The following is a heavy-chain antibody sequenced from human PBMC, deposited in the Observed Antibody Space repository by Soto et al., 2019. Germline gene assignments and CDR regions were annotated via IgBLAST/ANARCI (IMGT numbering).Heavy chain of an antibody. D-gene: IGHD5-18*01. CDR2: IIPIFGAA. V-gene: IGHV1-69*13. J-gene: IGHJ4*02. CDR1: GGTFSSYA. CDR3: ARDLTGGYSYGYVDY. Sequence: SVKVSCKASGGTFSSYAISWVRQAPGQGLEWMGGIIPIFGAANYAQKFQGRVTITADESTSTAYMELSSLRSEDTAVYYCARDLTGGYSYGYVDYWGQGTLVTVSS.